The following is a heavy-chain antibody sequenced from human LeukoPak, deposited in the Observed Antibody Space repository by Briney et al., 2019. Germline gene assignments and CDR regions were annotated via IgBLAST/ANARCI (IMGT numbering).Heavy chain of an antibody. V-gene: IGHV3-48*04. CDR2: ISSSSSTI. J-gene: IGHJ4*02. CDR1: GFTFSSYS. Sequence: GGSLRLSCVASGFTFSSYSMNWVRQAPGKGLEWVSYISSSSSTIYYADSVKGRFTISRDNAKNSLYLQMNSLRAEDTAVYYCARGPDGLGYCSGGSCLFDYWGQGTLVTVSS. D-gene: IGHD2-15*01. CDR3: ARGPDGLGYCSGGSCLFDY.